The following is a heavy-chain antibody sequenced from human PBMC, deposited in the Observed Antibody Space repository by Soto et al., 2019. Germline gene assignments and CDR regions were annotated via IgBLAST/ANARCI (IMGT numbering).Heavy chain of an antibody. D-gene: IGHD5-12*01. CDR2: IVPLFRTT. V-gene: IGHV1-69*06. CDR1: GGTFSSYA. Sequence: QVQLVQSGAEAKKPGSSVKVSCKTSGGTFSSYAISWVRQAPGQGLEWMGGIVPLFRTTNYAQKFQGRVTMTRDTSTSTVYMELSSLRSEDTAVYYCARGDIVAIFGMDVWGQGTTVTVSS. CDR3: ARGDIVAIFGMDV. J-gene: IGHJ6*02.